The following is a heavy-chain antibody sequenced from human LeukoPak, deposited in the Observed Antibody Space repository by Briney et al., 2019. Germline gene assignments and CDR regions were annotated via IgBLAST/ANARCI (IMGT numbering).Heavy chain of an antibody. CDR3: ARAIDVADY. CDR2: INADGSVK. CDR1: GFTFEDRW. V-gene: IGHV3-7*01. D-gene: IGHD3-16*01. J-gene: IGHJ4*02. Sequence: GGSVRLSWAAAGFTFEDRWMSWVRQAAGQWIEWVANINADGSVKCDAAHVRGRFNITRDNAKKSVSQQMHLLRAEDTALYYCARAIDVADYWGQGTRVTVSS.